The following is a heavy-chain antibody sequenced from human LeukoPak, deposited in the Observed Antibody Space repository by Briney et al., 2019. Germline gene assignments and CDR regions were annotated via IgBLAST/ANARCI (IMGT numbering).Heavy chain of an antibody. CDR3: ARDHANYYGSGSPFDY. J-gene: IGHJ4*02. D-gene: IGHD3-10*01. Sequence: SVKVSCKASGGTFSSYAISWVRQAPGQGLEWMGRIIPILGIANYAQKFQGRVTITADKSTSTVYMELSSLRSEDTAVYYCARDHANYYGSGSPFDYWGQGTLVTVSS. CDR2: IIPILGIA. V-gene: IGHV1-69*04. CDR1: GGTFSSYA.